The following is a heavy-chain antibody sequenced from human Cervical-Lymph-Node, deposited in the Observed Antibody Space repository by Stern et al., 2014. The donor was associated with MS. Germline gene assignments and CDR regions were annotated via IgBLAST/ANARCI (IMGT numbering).Heavy chain of an antibody. CDR2: IGTAGDT. J-gene: IGHJ4*02. V-gene: IGHV3-13*01. CDR1: GFTFSSYD. D-gene: IGHD6-13*01. Sequence: EVQLEESGGGLVQPGGSLRLSCAAYGFTFSSYDMHWVRQATGKGLEWVSAIGTAGDTYYPGSVKGRFTISRENAKNSLYLQMNSLRAGDTAVYYCARTIAAAGTYYFDYWGQGTLVTVSS. CDR3: ARTIAAAGTYYFDY.